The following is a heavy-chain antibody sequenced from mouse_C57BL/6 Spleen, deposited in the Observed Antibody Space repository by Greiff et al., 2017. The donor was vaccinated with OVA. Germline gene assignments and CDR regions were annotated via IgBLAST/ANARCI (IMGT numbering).Heavy chain of an antibody. V-gene: IGHV1-80*01. CDR3: ARSLGLPYAMDY. CDR1: GYAFSSYW. J-gene: IGHJ4*01. Sequence: VQLQQSGAELVKPGASVKISCKASGYAFSSYWMNWVKQRPGKGLEWIGQISPGAGDPPSHGPFTCTATLTADKSSSTAYMQLSSLTSEDSAVYVWARSLGLPYAMDYWGQGTSGTGSA. CDR2: ISPGAGDP. D-gene: IGHD5-5*01.